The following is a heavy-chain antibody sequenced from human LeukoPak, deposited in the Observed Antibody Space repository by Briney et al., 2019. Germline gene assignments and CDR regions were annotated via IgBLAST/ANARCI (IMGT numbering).Heavy chain of an antibody. D-gene: IGHD5-18*01. V-gene: IGHV3-30*02. J-gene: IGHJ4*02. CDR3: ARSWASVDTAMLRLTLGYFDY. Sequence: PGGSLRLSCAASGFTFSSYGMHWVRQAPGKGLEWVAFIRYDGSNKYYADSVKGRFTISRDNSKNTLYLQMNSLRAEDTAVYYCARSWASVDTAMLRLTLGYFDYWGQGTLVTVSS. CDR2: IRYDGSNK. CDR1: GFTFSSYG.